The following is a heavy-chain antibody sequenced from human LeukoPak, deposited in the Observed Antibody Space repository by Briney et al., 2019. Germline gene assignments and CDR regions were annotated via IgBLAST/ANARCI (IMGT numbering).Heavy chain of an antibody. CDR2: INVNT. CDR1: GNSFTTYG. CDR3: ARAPRCNVNICNSWLDA. Sequence: ASVKVSCKASGNSFTTYGTTWGRQAPGQGLEWMGWINVNTKYAQKFQGRVTMTTDTSTSTAYMELRTLRSDDTAMYYCARAPRCNVNICNSWLDAWGQGTLVTVSS. J-gene: IGHJ5*02. D-gene: IGHD2-8*01. V-gene: IGHV1-18*01.